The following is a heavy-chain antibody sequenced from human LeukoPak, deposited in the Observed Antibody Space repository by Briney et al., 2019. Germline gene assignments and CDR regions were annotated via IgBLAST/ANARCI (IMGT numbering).Heavy chain of an antibody. CDR2: INPSGGST. CDR1: GYTFTTYY. CDR3: ARNVGSGFDY. Sequence: GASVKVSCRASGYTFTTYYMHWVRQAPGQGLEWMGFINPSGGSTSYAQKFQGRVTMTRDTFTSTVYMDLSSLRSEDTAVYYCARNVGSGFDYWGQGTLVTVSS. V-gene: IGHV1-46*01. J-gene: IGHJ4*02. D-gene: IGHD1-1*01.